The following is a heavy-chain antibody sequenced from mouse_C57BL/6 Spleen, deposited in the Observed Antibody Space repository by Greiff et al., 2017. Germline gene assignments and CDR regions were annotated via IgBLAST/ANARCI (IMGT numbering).Heavy chain of an antibody. J-gene: IGHJ4*01. CDR1: GYTFTDYE. CDR2: IDPETGGT. CDR3: TRDGSRYYYAMDY. Sequence: QVQLKQSGAELVRPGASVTLSCKASGYTFTDYEMHWVKQTPVHGLEWIGAIDPETGGTAYNQKFKGKAILTADKSSSTAYMELRSLTSEDSAVYYCTRDGSRYYYAMDYWGQGTSVTVSS. V-gene: IGHV1-15*01. D-gene: IGHD1-1*01.